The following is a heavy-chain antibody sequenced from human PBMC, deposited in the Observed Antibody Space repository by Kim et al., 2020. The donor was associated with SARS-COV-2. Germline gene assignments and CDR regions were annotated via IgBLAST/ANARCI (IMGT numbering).Heavy chain of an antibody. CDR1: GYSFTSYW. Sequence: GESLKISCKGSGYSFTSYWIGWVRQMPGKGLEWMGIIYPGDSDTRYSPSFQGQVTISADKSISTAYLQWSSLKASDTAMYYCARITVPAATYYYYYYMDVGGKGTTVTVSS. CDR2: IYPGDSDT. J-gene: IGHJ6*03. V-gene: IGHV5-51*01. D-gene: IGHD2-2*01. CDR3: ARITVPAATYYYYYYMDV.